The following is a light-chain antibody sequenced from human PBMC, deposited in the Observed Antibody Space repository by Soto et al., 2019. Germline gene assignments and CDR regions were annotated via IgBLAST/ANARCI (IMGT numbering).Light chain of an antibody. CDR1: QSISSW. CDR3: QEYDSFSST. Sequence: DIQMTQSPSTLSASVGDRVTITCRASQSISSWLAWYQQKPGKAPKVLIYDVSSLQSGVPSRFSGSGSGTEFTLTSSSLQPDDFATYYCQEYDSFSSTFGQGTEVQIK. J-gene: IGKJ2*01. CDR2: DVS. V-gene: IGKV1-5*01.